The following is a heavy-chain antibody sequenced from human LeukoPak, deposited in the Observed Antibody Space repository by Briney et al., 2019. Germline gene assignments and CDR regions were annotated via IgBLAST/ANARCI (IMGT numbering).Heavy chain of an antibody. J-gene: IGHJ3*02. V-gene: IGHV3-33*01. D-gene: IGHD5-24*01. CDR3: ARGQEMAAIFPDAFDI. Sequence: PGRSLRLSCAASGFTFSSYGMHWVRQAPGKGLEWVAVIWYDGSNKYYADSVKGRFTISRDNSKNTLYLQMNSLRAEDTAVYYCARGQEMAAIFPDAFDIWGQGTMVTVSS. CDR2: IWYDGSNK. CDR1: GFTFSSYG.